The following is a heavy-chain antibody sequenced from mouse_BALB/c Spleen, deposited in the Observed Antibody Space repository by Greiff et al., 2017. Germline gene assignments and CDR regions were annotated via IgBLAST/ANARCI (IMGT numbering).Heavy chain of an antibody. CDR1: GFTFSSFG. CDR2: ISSGSSTI. CDR3: ARGYYYGSSYYAMVY. V-gene: IGHV5-17*02. J-gene: IGHJ4*01. Sequence: EVKVVESGGGLVQPGGSRKLSCAASGFTFSSFGMHWVRQAPEKGLEWVAYISSGSSTIYYADTVKGRFTISRDNPKNTLFLQMTSLRSEDTAMYYCARGYYYGSSYYAMVYWGQGTSVTVSS. D-gene: IGHD1-1*01.